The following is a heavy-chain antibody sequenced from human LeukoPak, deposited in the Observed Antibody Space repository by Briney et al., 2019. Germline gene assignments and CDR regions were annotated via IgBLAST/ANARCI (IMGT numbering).Heavy chain of an antibody. CDR2: IYYSGST. D-gene: IGHD5-12*01. Sequence: PSETLSLTCTVSGGSISSYYWSWIRQPPGKGLEWIGYIYYSGSTNYNLSLKSRVTISVDTSKNQFSLKLSSVTAADTAVYYCASSRDGYNYGWDYWGQGTLVTVSS. J-gene: IGHJ4*02. V-gene: IGHV4-59*01. CDR1: GGSISSYY. CDR3: ASSRDGYNYGWDY.